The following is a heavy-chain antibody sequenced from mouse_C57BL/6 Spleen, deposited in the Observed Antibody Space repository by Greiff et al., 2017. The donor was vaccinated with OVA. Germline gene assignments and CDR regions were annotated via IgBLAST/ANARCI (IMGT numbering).Heavy chain of an antibody. D-gene: IGHD2-4*01. CDR3: ARYMRYDYDGLYFDY. V-gene: IGHV7-3*01. Sequence: EVKLMESGGGLVQPGGSLSLSCAASGFTFTDYYMSWVRQPPGKALEWLGFIRNKANGYTTEYSASVKGRFTISRDNSQSILYLQMNALRAEDSATYYCARYMRYDYDGLYFDYWGQGTTLTVSS. CDR2: IRNKANGYTT. J-gene: IGHJ2*01. CDR1: GFTFTDYY.